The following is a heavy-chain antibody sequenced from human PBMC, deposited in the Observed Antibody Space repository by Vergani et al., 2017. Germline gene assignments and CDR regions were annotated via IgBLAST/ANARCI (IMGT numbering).Heavy chain of an antibody. CDR2: INPNSGGT. V-gene: IGHV1-2*02. D-gene: IGHD2-15*01. J-gene: IGHJ6*02. CDR1: GYTFTGYY. CDR3: ARERRDIVVVVAAIYSMDV. Sequence: QVQLVQSGAEVKKPGASVKVSCKASGYTFTGYYMHWVRQAPGQGLEWMGWINPNSGGTNYAQKFQGRVTMTRDTSISTAYMELSRLRSDDTAVYYCARERRDIVVVVAAIYSMDVWGQGTTVTVSS.